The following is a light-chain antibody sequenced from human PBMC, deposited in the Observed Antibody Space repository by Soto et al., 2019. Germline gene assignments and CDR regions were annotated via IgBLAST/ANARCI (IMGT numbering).Light chain of an antibody. CDR1: QSISSW. Sequence: DIQMTQSPSTLSASVGDRVTITCRASQSISSWLAWYQQKPGKAPKLLIYKSSSLESGVPSRFSGSGSGTAVTLTISSLQHDDFATYYCQQYNSYWTFGQGTKVEIK. CDR3: QQYNSYWT. V-gene: IGKV1-5*03. J-gene: IGKJ1*01. CDR2: KSS.